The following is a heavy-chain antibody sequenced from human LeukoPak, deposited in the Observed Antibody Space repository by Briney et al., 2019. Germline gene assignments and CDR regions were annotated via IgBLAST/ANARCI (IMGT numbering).Heavy chain of an antibody. CDR2: MNPTTGRT. Sequence: GASVKVSCKASGYTFTSYEVHWARQATGQGLEWMGWMNPTTGRTAYAQKFQGRVTLTRNTSIGTAYMELSSLRSEDTAVYYCARDRRGIAALDYWGQGTLVTVSS. CDR3: ARDRRGIAALDY. CDR1: GYTFTSYE. V-gene: IGHV1-8*01. D-gene: IGHD6-13*01. J-gene: IGHJ4*02.